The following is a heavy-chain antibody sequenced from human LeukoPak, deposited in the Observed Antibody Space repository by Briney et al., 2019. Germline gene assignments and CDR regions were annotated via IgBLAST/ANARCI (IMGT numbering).Heavy chain of an antibody. CDR2: INHSGTP. J-gene: IGHJ4*02. CDR1: GGSFSGFY. Sequence: PSETLSLTCAIFGGSFSGFYWSWLRESPGKGLEWIGEINHSGTPDYIPSLKSRVTISVDTSKTQFSLKLTSVTTADTAVYYCTRGSRENYPATDYWGQGTLVSVSS. D-gene: IGHD1-7*01. CDR3: TRGSRENYPATDY. V-gene: IGHV4-34*01.